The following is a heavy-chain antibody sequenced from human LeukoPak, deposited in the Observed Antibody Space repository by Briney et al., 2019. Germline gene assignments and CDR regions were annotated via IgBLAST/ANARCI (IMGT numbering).Heavy chain of an antibody. CDR2: ISSSSSYI. CDR1: GFTFSSYS. CDR3: ARDIPRITIFGVVIPGPYGMDV. J-gene: IGHJ6*02. D-gene: IGHD3-3*01. V-gene: IGHV3-21*01. Sequence: GGSLRLSCAASGFTFSSYSMNWVRQAPGKGLKWVSSISSSSSYIYYADSVKGRFTISRDNAKNSLYLQMNSLRAEDTAVYYCARDIPRITIFGVVIPGPYGMDVWGQGTTVTVSS.